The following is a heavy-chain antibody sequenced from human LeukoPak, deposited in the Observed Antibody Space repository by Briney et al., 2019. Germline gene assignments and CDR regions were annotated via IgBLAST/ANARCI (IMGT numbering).Heavy chain of an antibody. J-gene: IGHJ3*02. CDR1: GFTFSSYG. CDR3: ARDGPDYYYDSSGYYYGAFDI. Sequence: GGSLRLSCAASGFTFSSYGMHWVRQAPGKGLEWVAFIRYDGSNKYYADSVKGRFTISRDNSKNTLYLQMNSLRAEDTAVYYCARDGPDYYYDSSGYYYGAFDIWGQGTMVTVSS. CDR2: IRYDGSNK. V-gene: IGHV3-30*02. D-gene: IGHD3-22*01.